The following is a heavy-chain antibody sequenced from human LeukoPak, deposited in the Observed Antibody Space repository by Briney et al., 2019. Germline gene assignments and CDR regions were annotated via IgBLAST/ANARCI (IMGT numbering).Heavy chain of an antibody. CDR2: MNPNSGNT. CDR1: GYTFTSYD. D-gene: IGHD3-16*02. Sequence: ASVKVSCKASGYTFTSYDINWVRQATGQGLEWMGWMNPNSGNTGYAQKFQGRVTMTRNNSISTAYMELGSLRSEDTAVYYCARGVRLGELSLYYFEYWGQGPLVTVSS. V-gene: IGHV1-8*01. J-gene: IGHJ4*02. CDR3: ARGVRLGELSLYYFEY.